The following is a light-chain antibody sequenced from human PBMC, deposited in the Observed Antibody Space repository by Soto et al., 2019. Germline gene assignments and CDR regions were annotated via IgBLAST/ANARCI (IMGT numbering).Light chain of an antibody. Sequence: IVLTQSPGTLSLSPGERATLSCRASQSVSGAYLAWYQQKPGQAPRLLIYGASSRATGIPDRFSGSGSGTDFTLTISSLEPEDFAVYYCQQRSNWPLTFGGGTKVDIK. J-gene: IGKJ4*01. CDR3: QQRSNWPLT. V-gene: IGKV3D-20*02. CDR1: QSVSGAY. CDR2: GAS.